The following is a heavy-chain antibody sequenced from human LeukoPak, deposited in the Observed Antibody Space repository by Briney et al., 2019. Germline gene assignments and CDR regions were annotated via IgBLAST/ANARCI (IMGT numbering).Heavy chain of an antibody. D-gene: IGHD6-13*01. CDR3: ARGSRYDSSWYLGSSMYNWFDP. CDR2: IYTSGST. J-gene: IGHJ5*02. V-gene: IGHV4-61*02. Sequence: SETLSLTCTVSGGSISSGSYYWSWIRQPAGKGLEWIGRIYTSGSTNYNPSLKSRVTISVDTSKNQFSLKLSSVTAADTAVYYCARGSRYDSSWYLGSSMYNWFDPWGQGTLVTVSS. CDR1: GGSISSGSYY.